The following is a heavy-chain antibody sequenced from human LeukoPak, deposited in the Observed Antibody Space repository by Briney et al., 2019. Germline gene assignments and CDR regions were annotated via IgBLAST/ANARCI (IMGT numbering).Heavy chain of an antibody. Sequence: GESLKISCKGSGYSFTSYWIGWVRQMPGKGLEWMGIIYPGDSDTRYSPSSQGQVTISADKSISTAYLQWSSLKASDTAMYYCARDGGMVGATTSDYYYYGMDVWAKGPRSPSP. CDR1: GYSFTSYW. V-gene: IGHV5-51*01. D-gene: IGHD1-26*01. CDR2: IYPGDSDT. J-gene: IGHJ6*02. CDR3: ARDGGMVGATTSDYYYYGMDV.